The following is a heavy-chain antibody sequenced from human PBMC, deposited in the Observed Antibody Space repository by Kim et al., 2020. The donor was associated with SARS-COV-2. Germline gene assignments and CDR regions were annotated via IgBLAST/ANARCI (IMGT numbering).Heavy chain of an antibody. Sequence: SETLSLTCTVSGGSISSYYWSWIRQPPGKGLEWIGYIYYSGSTNYNPSLKSRVTISVDTSKNQFSLKLSSVTAADTAVYYCARFGYSGYLYFDYWGQGTLVTVSS. J-gene: IGHJ4*02. D-gene: IGHD5-12*01. CDR2: IYYSGST. CDR1: GGSISSYY. V-gene: IGHV4-59*13. CDR3: ARFGYSGYLYFDY.